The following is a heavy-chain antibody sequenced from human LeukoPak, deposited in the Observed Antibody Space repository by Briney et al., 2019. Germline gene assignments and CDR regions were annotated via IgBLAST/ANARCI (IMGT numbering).Heavy chain of an antibody. V-gene: IGHV3-23*01. CDR1: GFIFSDTA. D-gene: IGHD3-3*01. CDR3: ADLEWLT. Sequence: RTGGSLRLSCAASGFIFSDTAMSWVRWAPGKGLEWVSAISADGNGRFYTDSVKGRFTISRDNSKNTLYLQMNSLRAEDTAVYYCADLEWLTWGQGTLVTVSS. CDR2: ISADGNGR. J-gene: IGHJ5*02.